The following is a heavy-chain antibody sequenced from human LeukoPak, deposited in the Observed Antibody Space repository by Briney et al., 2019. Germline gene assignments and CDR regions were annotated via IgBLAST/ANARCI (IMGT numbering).Heavy chain of an antibody. J-gene: IGHJ6*02. V-gene: IGHV4-4*07. CDR3: ARESTTVIGARGMDV. CDR1: GGSISSYY. Sequence: SETLSLTCTVSGGSISSYYWSWIRQPAGKGLEWIGRIYTSGSTNYNPSLKSQVTMSVDTSKNQFSLKLSSVTAADTAVYYCARESTTVIGARGMDVWGQGTTVTVSS. CDR2: IYTSGST. D-gene: IGHD4-17*01.